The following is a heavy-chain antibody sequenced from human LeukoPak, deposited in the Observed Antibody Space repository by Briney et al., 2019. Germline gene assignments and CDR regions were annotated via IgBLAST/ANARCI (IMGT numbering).Heavy chain of an antibody. J-gene: IGHJ4*02. V-gene: IGHV3-66*01. CDR2: IDGGGST. CDR3: GSTGSSFDY. Sequence: GGSLRLSCAASGFTVNSHYMSWVRQASGKGLERVSIIDGGGSTDYADSVKGRFIISRDTSNNTLYLQMNRLTLDDTAVYYCGSTGSSFDYWGQGALVTVSS. D-gene: IGHD2-8*02. CDR1: GFTVNSHY.